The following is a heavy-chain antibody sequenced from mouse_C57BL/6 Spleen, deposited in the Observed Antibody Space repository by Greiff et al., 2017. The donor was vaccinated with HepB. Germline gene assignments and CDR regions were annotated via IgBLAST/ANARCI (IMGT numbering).Heavy chain of an antibody. CDR2: IDPSDSYT. J-gene: IGHJ3*01. Sequence: QVQLQQPGAELVRPGTSVKLSCKASGYTFTSYWMHWVKQRPGQGLEWIGVIDPSDSYTNYNQKFKGKATLTVDTSSSTAYMQLSILTSEDSAVYYCASRGGDSSGPFAYWGQGTLVTVSA. CDR1: GYTFTSYW. V-gene: IGHV1-59*01. D-gene: IGHD3-2*02. CDR3: ASRGGDSSGPFAY.